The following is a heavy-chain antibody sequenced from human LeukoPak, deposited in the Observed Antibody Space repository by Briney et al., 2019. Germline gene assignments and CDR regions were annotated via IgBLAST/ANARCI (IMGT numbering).Heavy chain of an antibody. CDR1: GLTFSNYA. Sequence: GGSLRLSCAASGLTFSNYAMSWVRQAPGKGLEWVSAISGSGASTYYADSVKGRFTISRDNSKKTLYLQMNSLRAEDTAVYYCAKDWVAVAGNYVDYWGQGTLVTVFS. J-gene: IGHJ4*02. CDR3: AKDWVAVAGNYVDY. D-gene: IGHD6-19*01. V-gene: IGHV3-23*01. CDR2: ISGSGAST.